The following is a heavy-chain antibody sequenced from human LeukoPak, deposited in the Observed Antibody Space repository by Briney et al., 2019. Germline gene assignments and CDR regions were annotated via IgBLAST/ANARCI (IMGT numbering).Heavy chain of an antibody. D-gene: IGHD6-13*01. CDR3: ARAHLAAAGPPYYYYYGMDV. J-gene: IGHJ6*02. Sequence: PSETLSLTCTVSGGPISSYYWSWIRQPPGKGLEWIGYIYYSGSTNYNPSLKSRVTISVDTSKNQFSLKLSSVTAADTAVYCCARAHLAAAGPPYYYYYGMDVWGQGTTVTVSS. CDR1: GGPISSYY. CDR2: IYYSGST. V-gene: IGHV4-59*01.